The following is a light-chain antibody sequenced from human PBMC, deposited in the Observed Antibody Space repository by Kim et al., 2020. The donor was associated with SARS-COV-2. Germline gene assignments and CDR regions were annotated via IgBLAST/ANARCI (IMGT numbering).Light chain of an antibody. CDR1: QSVSSN. CDR3: QQYNNWRWT. J-gene: IGKJ1*01. CDR2: GAF. V-gene: IGKV3-15*01. Sequence: DIVMTQSPATLSVSPGERVTLSCRASQSVSSNLAWYQQRPGQAPRLLIYGAFTRATGIPARFSGSGSGTEFTLTISSLQYEDFALYYCQQYNNWRWTFGQGTKVDIK.